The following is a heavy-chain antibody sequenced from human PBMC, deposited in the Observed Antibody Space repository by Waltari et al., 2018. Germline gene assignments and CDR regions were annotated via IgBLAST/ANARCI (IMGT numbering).Heavy chain of an antibody. V-gene: IGHV4-39*01. CDR3: ASNYDSSGYYQSE. D-gene: IGHD3-22*01. CDR2: IYYRGST. J-gene: IGHJ4*02. CDR1: GGSISSSSYY. Sequence: QLQLQESGPGLVKPSETLSLTCTVSGGSISSSSYYWGWIRQPPGKGLEWIGSIYYRGSTYYNPSRKSRVTISVDTSKNQFSLKLSSVTAADTAVYYCASNYDSSGYYQSEWGQGTLVTVSS.